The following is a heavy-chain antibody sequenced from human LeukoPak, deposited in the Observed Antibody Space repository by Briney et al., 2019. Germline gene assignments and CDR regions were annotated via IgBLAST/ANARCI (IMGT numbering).Heavy chain of an antibody. Sequence: EASVKVSCKASGYTFTSYGISWVRQAPGQGLEWMGWISAYNGNTNYAQKLQGRVTMTTDTSTSTAYMELRSLRSDDTAVYYCARMGAYDILTGYYETSNFDYWGQGTLVTVSP. CDR3: ARMGAYDILTGYYETSNFDY. D-gene: IGHD3-9*01. CDR2: ISAYNGNT. CDR1: GYTFTSYG. J-gene: IGHJ4*02. V-gene: IGHV1-18*01.